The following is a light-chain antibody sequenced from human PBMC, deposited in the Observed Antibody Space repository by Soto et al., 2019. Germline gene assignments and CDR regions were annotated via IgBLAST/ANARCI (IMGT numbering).Light chain of an antibody. CDR2: GNS. J-gene: IGLJ1*01. CDR1: SSNIGAGYD. V-gene: IGLV1-40*01. Sequence: QSVLTQPPSVSGAPGQRVTISCTGSSSNIGAGYDVHWYQQLPGTAPKLLIYGNSNRPSGVPDRFSGSKSGTSASLAITGRQAEDEADYYCQSYDIRLSGSYVFGTGTKLTVL. CDR3: QSYDIRLSGSYV.